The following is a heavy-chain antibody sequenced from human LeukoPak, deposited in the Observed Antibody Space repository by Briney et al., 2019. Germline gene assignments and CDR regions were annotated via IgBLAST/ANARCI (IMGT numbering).Heavy chain of an antibody. CDR1: GFTFSSYW. CDR2: IKQDGSEK. V-gene: IGHV3-7*01. Sequence: GRSLRLSCAASGFTFSSYWMSWVRQAPGKGLEWVANIKQDGSEKYYVDSVKGRFTISRDNAKNSLYLQMNSLRAEDTAVYYCARLLWFGELSPFDYWGQGTLVTVSS. CDR3: ARLLWFGELSPFDY. D-gene: IGHD3-10*01. J-gene: IGHJ4*02.